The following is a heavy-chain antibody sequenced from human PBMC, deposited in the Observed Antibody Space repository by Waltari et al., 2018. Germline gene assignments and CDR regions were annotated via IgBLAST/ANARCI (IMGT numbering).Heavy chain of an antibody. V-gene: IGHV3-23*03. CDR1: GFTFSSYA. CDR3: AKDRMRLEYYFDY. Sequence: EVQLLESGGGLVQPGGSLRLSCAASGFTFSSYAMSWFRQAPGKGLEWVSVIYSGGSTYYADSVKGRFTISRDNSKNTLYLQMNSLRAEDTAVYYCAKDRMRLEYYFDYWGQGTLVTVSS. D-gene: IGHD6-25*01. J-gene: IGHJ4*02. CDR2: IYSGGST.